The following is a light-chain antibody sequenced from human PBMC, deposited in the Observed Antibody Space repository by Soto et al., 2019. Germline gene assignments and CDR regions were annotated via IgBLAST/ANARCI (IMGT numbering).Light chain of an antibody. CDR3: CSYAGGNLGV. CDR1: SRDIGGYNL. CDR2: EGS. Sequence: QSALTQPASVSGSPGQSITISCAGSSRDIGGYNLVSWYQQHPGKAPKLMIYEGSKRPSGTSHRFSGSKSGNTASLTVSGLQAEDEGDYYCCSYAGGNLGVFGGGTKVTVL. V-gene: IGLV2-23*01. J-gene: IGLJ3*02.